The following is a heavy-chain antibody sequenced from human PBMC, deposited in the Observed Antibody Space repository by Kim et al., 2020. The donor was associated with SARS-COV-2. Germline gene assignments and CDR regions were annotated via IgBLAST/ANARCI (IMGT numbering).Heavy chain of an antibody. CDR3: AKGWAAAGFSPFDY. CDR2: ISYDGSNK. J-gene: IGHJ4*02. CDR1: GFTFSSYG. V-gene: IGHV3-30*18. Sequence: GGSLRLSCAASGFTFSSYGMHWVRQAPGKGLEWVAVISYDGSNKYYADSVKGRFTISRDNSKNTLYLQMNSLRAEDTAVYYCAKGWAAAGFSPFDYWGQGTLVTVSS. D-gene: IGHD6-13*01.